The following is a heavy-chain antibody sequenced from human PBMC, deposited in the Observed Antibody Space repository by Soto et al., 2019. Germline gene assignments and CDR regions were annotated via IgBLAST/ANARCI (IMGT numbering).Heavy chain of an antibody. CDR3: AHGFWYSSDWYFFDC. J-gene: IGHJ4*02. D-gene: IGHD6-19*01. Sequence: SGPTLVNPTQTLTLTCTFSGFSLSTSGVGVGWIRQPPGKALEWLALIYWNDDKRYSPSLKSRLTITKDTSKNQVVLTMTNMDHVDPVTYYCAHGFWYSSDWYFFDCCGQGTMVAVSS. V-gene: IGHV2-5*01. CDR1: GFSLSTSGVG. CDR2: IYWNDDK.